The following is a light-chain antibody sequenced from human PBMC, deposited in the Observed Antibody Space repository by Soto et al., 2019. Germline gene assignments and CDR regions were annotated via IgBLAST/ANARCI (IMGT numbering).Light chain of an antibody. CDR3: QQSYSLT. Sequence: DIQMTQSPSSLSASVGDRVTITCRASQSSSSYLNWYQQKPGKAPKLLIYAASSLQSGVPSRFSGSGSGTDFTLTISSLQPEDFATYYCQQSYSLTFGGGTRVEIK. CDR1: QSSSSY. J-gene: IGKJ4*01. CDR2: AAS. V-gene: IGKV1-39*01.